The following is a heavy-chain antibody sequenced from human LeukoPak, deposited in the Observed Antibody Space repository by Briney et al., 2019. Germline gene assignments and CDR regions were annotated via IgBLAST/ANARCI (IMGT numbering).Heavy chain of an antibody. Sequence: GGSLRLSCAASGFTFDDYAMHWVRQAPGKGLEWVSGISWNSGSIGYADSVKGRFTISRDNAKNSLYLQTNSLRAEDTALYYCAKDIGMDYYDSSGYSNYFDYWGQGTLVTVSS. D-gene: IGHD3-22*01. J-gene: IGHJ4*02. CDR2: ISWNSGSI. CDR1: GFTFDDYA. CDR3: AKDIGMDYYDSSGYSNYFDY. V-gene: IGHV3-9*01.